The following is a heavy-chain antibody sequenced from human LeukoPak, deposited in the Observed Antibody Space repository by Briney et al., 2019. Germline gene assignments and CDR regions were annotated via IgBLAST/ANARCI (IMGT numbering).Heavy chain of an antibody. CDR1: GFTFSSYG. D-gene: IGHD2-2*02. Sequence: GGSLRLSCAASGFTFSSYGMHWVRQAPGKGLEWVAFIRYDGSNKYYADSVKGRSTISRDNSKNTLYLQMNSLRAEDTAVYYCAKLVVPAAILDYWGQGTLVTVSS. V-gene: IGHV3-30*02. CDR2: IRYDGSNK. J-gene: IGHJ4*02. CDR3: AKLVVPAAILDY.